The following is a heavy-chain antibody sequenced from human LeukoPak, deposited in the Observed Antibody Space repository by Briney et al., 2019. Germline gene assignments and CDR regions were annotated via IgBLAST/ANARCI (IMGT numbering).Heavy chain of an antibody. CDR3: ARVPDYSISWYEPYYSDY. Sequence: TSETLSLTCAVYGGSFSGYYWGWIRQPPGMGLEWIGSIYHSGSTYYNPSLKSRVTISVDTSKNQFSLILSSVTAADTAVYYCARVPDYSISWYEPYYSDYWGQGTLVTVSS. D-gene: IGHD6-13*01. CDR1: GGSFSGYY. J-gene: IGHJ4*02. V-gene: IGHV4-38-2*01. CDR2: IYHSGST.